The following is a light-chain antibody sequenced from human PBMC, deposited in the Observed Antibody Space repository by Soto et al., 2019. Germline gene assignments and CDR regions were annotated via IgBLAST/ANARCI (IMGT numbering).Light chain of an antibody. J-gene: IGKJ3*01. CDR3: QQSFTTPFT. CDR2: VAS. Sequence: DIQMTQSPSSLSASVGDRVTITCRASQTIGTYLNWYRQTPGKAPKLLIYVASSLQSGVPSRFSGRGSGTDFTLTISSLQPEDFATYYCQQSFTTPFTFGPGTKVDIK. CDR1: QTIGTY. V-gene: IGKV1-39*01.